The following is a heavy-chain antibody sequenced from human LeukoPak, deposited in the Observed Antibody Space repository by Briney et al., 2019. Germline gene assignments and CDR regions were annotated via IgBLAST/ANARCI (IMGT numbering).Heavy chain of an antibody. CDR1: GFTFSSYA. Sequence: GGSLRLSCAASGFTFSSYAMHWVRQAPGKGLEWVAVISYDGSNKYYADSVKGRFTISRDNSENTLYLQMNSLRAEDTAVYYCAREIAVAGDIDYWGQGTLVTVSS. CDR2: ISYDGSNK. J-gene: IGHJ4*02. CDR3: AREIAVAGDIDY. V-gene: IGHV3-30*04. D-gene: IGHD6-19*01.